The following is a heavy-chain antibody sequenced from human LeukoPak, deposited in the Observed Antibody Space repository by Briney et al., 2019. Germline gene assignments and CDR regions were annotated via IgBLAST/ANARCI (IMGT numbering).Heavy chain of an antibody. CDR3: ARSISGDILTGSV. Sequence: ASVKVSCKASGYTFTSYGISWVRQAHGQGLEWMGWISTYNGNTNYAQNVQGRVTMTTDTSTSTAYTELRSLRSDDTAVYYCARSISGDILTGSVWGQGTLVTVSS. V-gene: IGHV1-18*01. J-gene: IGHJ4*02. CDR2: ISTYNGNT. CDR1: GYTFTSYG. D-gene: IGHD3-9*01.